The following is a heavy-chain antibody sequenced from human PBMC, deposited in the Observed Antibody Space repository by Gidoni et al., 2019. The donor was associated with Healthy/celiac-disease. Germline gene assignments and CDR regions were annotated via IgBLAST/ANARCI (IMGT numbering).Heavy chain of an antibody. CDR2: IYYSGST. Sequence: QVQLQESGPGLVKPSETLSLTCTVSGGSISSYYWSWIRQPPGKGLEWIGYIYYSGSTNYNPSLKSRVTISVDTSKNQFSLKLSSGTAADTAVYYCARGWGRDGYNRDAFDIWGQGTMVTVSS. V-gene: IGHV4-59*01. CDR3: ARGWGRDGYNRDAFDI. CDR1: GGSISSYY. J-gene: IGHJ3*02. D-gene: IGHD5-12*01.